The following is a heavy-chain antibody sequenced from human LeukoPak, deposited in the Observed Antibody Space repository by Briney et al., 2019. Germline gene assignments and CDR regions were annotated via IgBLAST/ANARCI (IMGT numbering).Heavy chain of an antibody. CDR1: GGSISSYY. CDR2: ISYSGST. Sequence: SETLSLTCTVSGGSISSYYWDWIRQPPGKGLEWIWSISYSGSTYYNPSLKSRITISVDTSKNHFSLKLSSVTAADTAVYYCARGQFLYSTGWPSTIRFDYWGQGALVTVSS. J-gene: IGHJ4*02. V-gene: IGHV4-39*07. CDR3: ARGQFLYSTGWPSTIRFDY. D-gene: IGHD6-19*01.